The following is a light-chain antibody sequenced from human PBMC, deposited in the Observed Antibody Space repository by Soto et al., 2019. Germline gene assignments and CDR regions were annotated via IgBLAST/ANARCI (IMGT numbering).Light chain of an antibody. J-gene: IGKJ1*01. CDR2: GAS. CDR1: QSVSSSY. V-gene: IGKV3-20*01. Sequence: EIVLPQSPGTLSLSPGEKATLSCRASQSVSSSYLARYQQKLGQAPRLLIYGASTRATGIPDRFSGSGSGTDFTLTISRLEPEDFAVYYCQQYANSRTFGQGTKVEIK. CDR3: QQYANSRT.